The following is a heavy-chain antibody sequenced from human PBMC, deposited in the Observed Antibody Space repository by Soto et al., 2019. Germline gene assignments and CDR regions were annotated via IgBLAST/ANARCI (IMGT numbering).Heavy chain of an antibody. CDR3: AQSTGWPGFDF. D-gene: IGHD2-8*02. Sequence: SETLSLTCIVSDGSISSNYWSWIRQPPGKGLEWIGYIYNSESTSYNPSLKSRVTISADTSKNQFSLKLSSETAADTAVYYCAQSTGWPGFDFWGQGTLVTVSS. V-gene: IGHV4-59*01. J-gene: IGHJ4*02. CDR1: DGSISSNY. CDR2: IYNSEST.